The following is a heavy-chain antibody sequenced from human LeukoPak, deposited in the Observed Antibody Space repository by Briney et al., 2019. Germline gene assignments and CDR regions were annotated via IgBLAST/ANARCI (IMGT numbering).Heavy chain of an antibody. D-gene: IGHD3-10*01. CDR1: GFTFSDYY. CDR3: ARGRHYGSGSYYDY. CDR2: ISSSGSDI. Sequence: GGSLRLSCAASGFTFSDYYMSWIRQAPGKGLEWVSYISSSGSDIPYADSVKGRFIISRDNAKNSLYLQMNSLRAEDTAVYYCARGRHYGSGSYYDYWGQGTLVTVSS. V-gene: IGHV3-11*01. J-gene: IGHJ4*02.